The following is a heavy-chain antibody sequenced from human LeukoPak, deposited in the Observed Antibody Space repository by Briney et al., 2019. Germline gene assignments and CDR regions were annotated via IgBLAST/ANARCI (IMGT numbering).Heavy chain of an antibody. V-gene: IGHV3-11*04. CDR1: GFIFSDHY. Sequence: PGGSLRLSCAASGFIFSDHYMSWVRLAPGKGLEWVPYISSGGSITHYADSVKGRFTISRDNAKNSVYMQMNSLRAEDTAVYYCAKDISTRVGTAHFDYWGQGTLVTVSS. D-gene: IGHD1-1*01. CDR3: AKDISTRVGTAHFDY. J-gene: IGHJ4*02. CDR2: ISSGGSIT.